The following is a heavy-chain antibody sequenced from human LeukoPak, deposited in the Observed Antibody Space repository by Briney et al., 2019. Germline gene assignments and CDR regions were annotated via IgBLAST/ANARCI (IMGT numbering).Heavy chain of an antibody. CDR3: ARLYCSSTSCYPLSPFDY. D-gene: IGHD2-2*01. CDR2: SNPNSGGT. CDR1: GYTFTGYY. V-gene: IGHV1-2*02. Sequence: RASVKVSCKASGYTFTGYYMHWVRQAPGQGLEWMGWSNPNSGGTNYAQKFQGRVTMTRDTSISTAYMELSRLRSDDTAVYYCARLYCSSTSCYPLSPFDYWGQGTLVTVSS. J-gene: IGHJ4*02.